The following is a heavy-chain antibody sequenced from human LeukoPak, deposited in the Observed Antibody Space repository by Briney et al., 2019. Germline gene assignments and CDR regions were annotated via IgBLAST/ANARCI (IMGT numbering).Heavy chain of an antibody. J-gene: IGHJ3*01. CDR2: IYYSGST. CDR1: GGSISTYY. Sequence: PSETLSLTCTVSGGSISTYYWSWIRQPPGKGLEWIGYIYYSGSTNYNPSLKSRAIILVDTSKNQFSLKLSSVTAADTAVYYCARNGGSYTFDVWGQGTMVTVSS. D-gene: IGHD1-26*01. CDR3: ARNGGSYTFDV. V-gene: IGHV4-59*01.